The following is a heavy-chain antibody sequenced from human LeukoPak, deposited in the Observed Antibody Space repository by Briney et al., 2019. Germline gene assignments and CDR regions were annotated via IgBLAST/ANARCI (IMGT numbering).Heavy chain of an antibody. CDR1: GFTFSSYA. CDR2: ISYDGSNK. Sequence: GGSLRLSCAASGFTFSSYAMYWVRQAPGKGLEWVAVISYDGSNKYYADSVKGRFTISRDNSKNTLYLQMNSLRAEDTAVYYCAREHSAGYYFDYWAQGTLVTVSS. D-gene: IGHD3-10*01. CDR3: AREHSAGYYFDY. V-gene: IGHV3-30*04. J-gene: IGHJ4*02.